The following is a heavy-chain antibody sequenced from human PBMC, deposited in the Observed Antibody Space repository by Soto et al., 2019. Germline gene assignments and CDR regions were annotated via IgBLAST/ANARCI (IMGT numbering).Heavy chain of an antibody. CDR3: ARAKSSGWYASWFDP. CDR1: GYTFTSYA. CDR2: INAGNGNT. Sequence: ASVKVSCKASGYTFTSYAMHWVRQAPGQRLEWMGWINAGNGNTKYSQKFQGRVTITRDTSASTAYMELSSLRSEDTAVYYCARAKSSGWYASWFDPWGQGTLVTVSS. J-gene: IGHJ5*02. V-gene: IGHV1-3*01. D-gene: IGHD6-19*01.